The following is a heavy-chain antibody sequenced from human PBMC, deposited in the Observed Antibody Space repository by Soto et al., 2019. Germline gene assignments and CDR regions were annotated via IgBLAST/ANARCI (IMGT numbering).Heavy chain of an antibody. CDR1: GFTFRSYV. CDR2: TSHDGSDK. Sequence: QVQLVESGGGVVQPGTSLRVSCVGSGFTFRSYVIHWVRQAPGKGLEWVALTSHDGSDKYYGDSVRGRFTISRDNSRNTVDLQMDSLSLEDTALYDCARWGTTGGLDVWGQGTLVSVSS. D-gene: IGHD3-16*01. V-gene: IGHV3-33*05. CDR3: ARWGTTGGLDV. J-gene: IGHJ1*01.